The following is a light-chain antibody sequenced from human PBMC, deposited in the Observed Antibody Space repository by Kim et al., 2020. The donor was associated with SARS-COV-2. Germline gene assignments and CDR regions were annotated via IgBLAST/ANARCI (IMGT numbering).Light chain of an antibody. Sequence: QTATLTCTGNSNNVGNQGAAWLQHHQGHPPKLLSYRNNNRPSGISERLSASRSGNTASLTITGLQPEDEADYYCSAWDSSLSAWVFGGGTQLTVL. CDR3: SAWDSSLSAWV. V-gene: IGLV10-54*01. CDR2: RNN. J-gene: IGLJ3*02. CDR1: SNNVGNQG.